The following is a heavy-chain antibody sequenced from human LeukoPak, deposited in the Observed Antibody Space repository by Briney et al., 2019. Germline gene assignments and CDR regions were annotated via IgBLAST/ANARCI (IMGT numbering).Heavy chain of an antibody. CDR1: GFTFSSYW. CDR2: INSDGSST. V-gene: IGHV3-74*01. J-gene: IGHJ4*02. Sequence: GGSLRLSCAASGFTFSSYWIHWVRQAPGKGLVWVSRINSDGSSTNYADSVKARFIISRDNARNTVYLQMNSLRVEDTAVYYCVRDFRSADYWGQGTLVTVSS. CDR3: VRDFRSADY.